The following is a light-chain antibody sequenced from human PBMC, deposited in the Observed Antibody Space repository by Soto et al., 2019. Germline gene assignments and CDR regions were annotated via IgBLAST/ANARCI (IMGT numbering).Light chain of an antibody. CDR2: RVS. V-gene: IGKV3-11*01. CDR3: QLRSKWPT. Sequence: EIVLTQSPATLSLSPGERATLSYRASQSVRSYLAWYQQKPGQAPRLLIYRVSNRATGTPARFSGSGSGTDFTLTISSLEPEDFAVYYCQLRSKWPTFGQGTKVEIK. CDR1: QSVRSY. J-gene: IGKJ1*01.